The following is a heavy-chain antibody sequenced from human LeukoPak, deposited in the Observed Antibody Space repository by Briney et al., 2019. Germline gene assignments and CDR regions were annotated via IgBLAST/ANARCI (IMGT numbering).Heavy chain of an antibody. CDR2: INHSGST. V-gene: IGHV4-34*01. CDR3: ARGSYGGWYSWFDP. D-gene: IGHD6-19*01. J-gene: IGHJ5*02. CDR1: GGSFSGYY. Sequence: PSETLSLTCAVYGGSFSGYYWSLIRQPPGKGLEWIGEINHSGSTNYNPSLKSRVTISVETSKNQFSLRLTSVTAADTAVYYCARGSYGGWYSWFDPWGQGTLVTVSS.